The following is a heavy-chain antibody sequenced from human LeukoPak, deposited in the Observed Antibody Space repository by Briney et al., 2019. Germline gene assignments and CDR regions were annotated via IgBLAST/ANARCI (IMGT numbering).Heavy chain of an antibody. CDR1: GYTFTSYD. J-gene: IGHJ4*02. D-gene: IGHD2-2*01. Sequence: ASVKVSCKASGYTFTSYDSNWVRQATGQGLEWMGLMNPNSGNTGYAQKFQGRVTMTRNTSISTAYMELSSLRSEDTAVYYCASLETSAYQYFHYWGQGTLVTVSS. CDR3: ASLETSAYQYFHY. V-gene: IGHV1-8*01. CDR2: MNPNSGNT.